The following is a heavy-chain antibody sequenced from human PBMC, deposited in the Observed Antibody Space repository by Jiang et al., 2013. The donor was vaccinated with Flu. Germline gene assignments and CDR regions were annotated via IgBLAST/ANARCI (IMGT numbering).Heavy chain of an antibody. CDR1: GGSISSSTYY. CDR3: ARYSNYGNRGLDY. CDR2: IYYSGST. D-gene: IGHD4-11*01. Sequence: PGLVKPSETLSLTCTVSGGSISSSTYYWGWIRQPPGKGLEWIGSIYYSGSTYYNPSLKSRVTISVDTSKNQFSLKLSSVTAADTAVYYCARYSNYGNRGLDYWGQGTLVTVSS. V-gene: IGHV4-39*07. J-gene: IGHJ4*02.